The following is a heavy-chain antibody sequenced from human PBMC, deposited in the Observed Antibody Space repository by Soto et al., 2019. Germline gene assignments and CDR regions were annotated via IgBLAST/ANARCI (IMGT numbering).Heavy chain of an antibody. J-gene: IGHJ4*02. V-gene: IGHV1-24*01. Sequence: QVQLVQSGAEVKKPGASVKVSCKVSGHTLTELSVHWVRQAPGKGLEWLGGFDRRDGGTIHAHKFQGRLTLTEDTSTDTTYTQLSSLEYEDTSIYYCVTDHMTVAGGVDYWAQGTLVTVSS. CDR2: FDRRDGGT. CDR3: VTDHMTVAGGVDY. CDR1: GHTLTELS. D-gene: IGHD6-19*01.